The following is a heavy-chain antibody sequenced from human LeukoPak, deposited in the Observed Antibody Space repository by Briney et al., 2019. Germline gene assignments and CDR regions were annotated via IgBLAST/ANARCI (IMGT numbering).Heavy chain of an antibody. CDR1: GFTFSSYG. J-gene: IGHJ4*02. Sequence: GGTLRLSCAASGFTFSSYGMSWVRQAPGKGLEWVSYISSSGSTRYYADSVKGRFTISRDNAKNSLYLQMNSLRAEDTAVYYCARDRDPLVRCDYWGQGTLVTVSS. V-gene: IGHV3-48*04. D-gene: IGHD3-10*01. CDR3: ARDRDPLVRCDY. CDR2: ISSSGSTR.